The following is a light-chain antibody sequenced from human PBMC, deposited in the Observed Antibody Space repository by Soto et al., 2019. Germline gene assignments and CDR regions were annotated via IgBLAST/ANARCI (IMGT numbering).Light chain of an antibody. CDR1: QSVSSD. J-gene: IGKJ2*01. CDR2: GAS. Sequence: EIVMTQSPATLSVSPGERATLSCRASQSVSSDLAWYQQTPGQAPRLLIYGASTRATGIPARFSGSGSGTEFTLTISSLQSEDFAVYYCHQYNKWTPRYTFGQGTKLEIK. V-gene: IGKV3-15*01. CDR3: HQYNKWTPRYT.